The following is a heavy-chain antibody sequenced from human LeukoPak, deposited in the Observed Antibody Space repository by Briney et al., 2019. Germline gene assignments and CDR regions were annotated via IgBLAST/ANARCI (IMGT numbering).Heavy chain of an antibody. CDR1: GFTFSHYW. CDR2: MKQDGSEK. V-gene: IGHV3-7*03. D-gene: IGHD6-19*01. J-gene: IGHJ3*02. CDR3: ARSGWYGGDDAFDI. Sequence: GGSLRLSCAAPGFTFSHYWMIWVRQAPGKGLEWVANMKQDGSEKHYVDSVKGRFTISRDNAKNSLHLQMNSLRAEDTALYHCARSGWYGGDDAFDIWGQGTMVTVSS.